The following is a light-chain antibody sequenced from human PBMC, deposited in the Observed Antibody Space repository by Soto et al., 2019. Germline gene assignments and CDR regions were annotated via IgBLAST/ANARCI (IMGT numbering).Light chain of an antibody. CDR2: KAS. Sequence: DIQMTQSPSTLSASVGDTVTITCQASQSIDTWLAWHQQKPGRAPKLLISKASTLESGVPSRFSGSGSGTDFTLTISGLQPDDFAIYYCQQYNSYRAFGQGTKVEI. CDR3: QQYNSYRA. V-gene: IGKV1-5*03. J-gene: IGKJ1*01. CDR1: QSIDTW.